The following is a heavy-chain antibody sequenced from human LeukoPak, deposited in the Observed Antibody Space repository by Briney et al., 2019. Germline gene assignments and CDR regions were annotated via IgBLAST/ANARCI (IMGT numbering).Heavy chain of an antibody. J-gene: IGHJ4*02. V-gene: IGHV3-23*01. CDR1: GFRFSSYA. CDR3: AKVPYYDSSGYRDY. D-gene: IGHD3-22*01. Sequence: GGSLRLSCAASGFRFSSYAMSWVRQAPGKGLEWVSAISGSGGSTYYADSVKGRFTISRDNSKNTLYLQMNSLRAEDTAVYYCAKVPYYDSSGYRDYWGQGTLVTVSS. CDR2: ISGSGGST.